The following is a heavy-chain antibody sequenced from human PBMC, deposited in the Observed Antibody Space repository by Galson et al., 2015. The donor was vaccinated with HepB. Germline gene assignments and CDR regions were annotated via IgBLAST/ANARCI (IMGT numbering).Heavy chain of an antibody. CDR1: GFTFSSYW. Sequence: SLRLSCAASGFTFSSYWMSWVRQAPGKGLVWVANIKQDGSEKYYVDSVKGRFTISRDNAKNSLYLQMNSLRAEDTAVYYCARLSSSSWINWFDPWGQGTLVTVSS. CDR2: IKQDGSEK. CDR3: ARLSSSSWINWFDP. D-gene: IGHD6-13*01. V-gene: IGHV3-7*03. J-gene: IGHJ5*02.